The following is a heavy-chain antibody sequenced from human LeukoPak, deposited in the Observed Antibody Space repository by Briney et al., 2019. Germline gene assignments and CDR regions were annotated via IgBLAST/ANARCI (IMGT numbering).Heavy chain of an antibody. CDR3: ASRPVAAAGTDWFDP. V-gene: IGHV3-21*01. D-gene: IGHD6-13*01. CDR1: GFTFSSYS. CDR2: ISSSSSYI. Sequence: GGSLRLSCAASGFTFSSYSTNWVRQAPGKGLEWVSSISSSSSYIYYADSVKGRFTISRDNAKNSLYLQMNSLRAEDTAVYYCASRPVAAAGTDWFDPWGQGTLVTVSS. J-gene: IGHJ5*02.